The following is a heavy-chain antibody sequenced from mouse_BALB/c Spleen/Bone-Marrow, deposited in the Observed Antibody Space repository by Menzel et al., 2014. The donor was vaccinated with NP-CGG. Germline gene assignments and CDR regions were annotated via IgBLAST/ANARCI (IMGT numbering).Heavy chain of an antibody. CDR3: ARQITTVDYAMDY. Sequence: VQLQQSGAELAKPGASVKMSCKASGYTFTSYWMHWVKQRPGQGLEWIGYINPSTGYTEYNQKFKDKATLTADKSSSTAYMQLSSLTSEDSAVYYCARQITTVDYAMDYWGQGTSVTGSS. CDR2: INPSTGYT. CDR1: GYTFTSYW. J-gene: IGHJ4*01. V-gene: IGHV1-7*01. D-gene: IGHD1-1*01.